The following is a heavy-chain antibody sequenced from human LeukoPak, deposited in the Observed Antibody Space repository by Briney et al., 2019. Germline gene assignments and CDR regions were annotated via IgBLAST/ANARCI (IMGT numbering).Heavy chain of an antibody. J-gene: IGHJ6*04. CDR1: GFSFSSYH. Sequence: GGSLRLSCAASGFSFSSYHMNWVRQAPGKGLEWVSSISTSGSHISYADSVKGGFTISRDDAKNSLYLQMNSLRAEDSAMYYCARFGGDYYYYRVDVWGKGTTVTVSS. D-gene: IGHD2-21*01. CDR3: ARFGGDYYYYRVDV. CDR2: ISTSGSHI. V-gene: IGHV3-21*01.